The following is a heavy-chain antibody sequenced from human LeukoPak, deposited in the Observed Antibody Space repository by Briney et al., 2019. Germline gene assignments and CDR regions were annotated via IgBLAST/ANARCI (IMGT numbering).Heavy chain of an antibody. V-gene: IGHV3-33*01. CDR2: IWYDGSNK. Sequence: GGSLRLSCAASGFTFSSYGMHWVRQAPGKGLEWVAVIWYDGSNKYYADSVKGRFTISRDNSKNTLYLQMNSLRAEDTAVYYCARDNTMVRGVIIPTYYYYGMDVWGQGTTVTVSS. D-gene: IGHD3-10*01. J-gene: IGHJ6*02. CDR3: ARDNTMVRGVIIPTYYYYGMDV. CDR1: GFTFSSYG.